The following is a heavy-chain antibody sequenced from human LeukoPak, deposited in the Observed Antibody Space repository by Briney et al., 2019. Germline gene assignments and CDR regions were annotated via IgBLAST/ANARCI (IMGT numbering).Heavy chain of an antibody. D-gene: IGHD5-24*01. CDR1: GGSIRSSYYY. J-gene: IGHJ4*02. CDR2: IYDSGST. Sequence: PSETLSLTCTVSGGSIRSSYYYWGWIRQPPGKGLEWIGSIYDSGSTYYNPSLKSRVTISVDTSKNQFSLKLNSVTAADTAVYYCARGEGARDGYNYEGPFYFDYWGQGTLVTVSS. V-gene: IGHV4-39*01. CDR3: ARGEGARDGYNYEGPFYFDY.